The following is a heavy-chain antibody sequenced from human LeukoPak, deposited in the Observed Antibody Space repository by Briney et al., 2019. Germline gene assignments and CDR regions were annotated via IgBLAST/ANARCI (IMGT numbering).Heavy chain of an antibody. Sequence: GGSLRLSCVPSGFTFSSYAMSWVRQPPGKGLEWVSAISSIGDSTYYADSVKGRFTISRDSSKNTLYLQMNSLRAEDTAVYYCAKDDYYDSSGYERGFDYWGQGTLVTVSS. CDR1: GFTFSSYA. V-gene: IGHV3-23*01. CDR2: ISSIGDST. J-gene: IGHJ4*02. CDR3: AKDDYYDSSGYERGFDY. D-gene: IGHD3-22*01.